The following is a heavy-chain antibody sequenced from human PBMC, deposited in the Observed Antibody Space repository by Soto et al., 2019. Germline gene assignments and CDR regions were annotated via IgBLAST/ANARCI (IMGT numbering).Heavy chain of an antibody. CDR3: ARYGFWEDDYYYYMDV. J-gene: IGHJ6*03. V-gene: IGHV1-8*01. CDR1: GYTFTSYD. CDR2: MNPNSGNT. D-gene: IGHD3-10*01. Sequence: ASVKVSCKASGYTFTSYDINWVRQATGQGLEWMGWMNPNSGNTGYAQKFQGRVTMTRNTSISTAYMELSSLRSEDTAVYYCARYGFWEDDYYYYMDVWGKGTTVTVSS.